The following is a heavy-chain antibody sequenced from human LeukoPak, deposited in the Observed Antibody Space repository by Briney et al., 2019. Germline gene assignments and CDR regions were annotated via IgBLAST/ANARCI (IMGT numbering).Heavy chain of an antibody. CDR2: IYYSGST. D-gene: IGHD3-10*01. CDR3: ARVVRWFGKTKSGPSNMDV. V-gene: IGHV4-61*01. CDR1: GYSTNSGYY. Sequence: SETLSLTCTVSGYSTNSGYYWGWIRQPPGKGLEWIGYIYYSGSTNYNPSLKSRVTISVDTSKNQFSLKLSSVTAADTAVYYCARVVRWFGKTKSGPSNMDVWGKGTTVTVSS. J-gene: IGHJ6*03.